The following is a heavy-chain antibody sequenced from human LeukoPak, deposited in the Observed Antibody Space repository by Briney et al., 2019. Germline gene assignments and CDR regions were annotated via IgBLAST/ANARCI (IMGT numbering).Heavy chain of an antibody. J-gene: IGHJ3*02. CDR2: IYNSGST. V-gene: IGHV4-59*01. Sequence: PSETLSLTCTVSGGSISSNYWSWIRQPPGEGLEWLGYIYNSGSTNYNPSLKSRVTISVDTSKNQFSLKLSSVTAADTAVYYCARFIVVPAGVFITGALDIWGQGTMVTVSS. CDR3: ARFIVVPAGVFITGALDI. CDR1: GGSISSNY. D-gene: IGHD2-2*01.